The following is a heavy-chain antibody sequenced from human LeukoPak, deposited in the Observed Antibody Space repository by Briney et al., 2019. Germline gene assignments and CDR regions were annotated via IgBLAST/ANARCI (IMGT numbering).Heavy chain of an antibody. D-gene: IGHD5-12*01. V-gene: IGHV4-61*02. Sequence: PSETLSLTCTVSGGSISSGSYYWSWIRQPAGKGLEWIGRIYTSGSTNYNPSLKSRVTISVDTSKNQFSLKLSSVTAADTAVYYCAKYSGYDDYFDYWGQGTLVTVSS. CDR3: AKYSGYDDYFDY. CDR2: IYTSGST. J-gene: IGHJ4*02. CDR1: GGSISSGSYY.